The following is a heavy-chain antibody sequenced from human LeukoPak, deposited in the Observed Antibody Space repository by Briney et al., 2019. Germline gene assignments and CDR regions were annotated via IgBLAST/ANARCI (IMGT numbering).Heavy chain of an antibody. J-gene: IGHJ6*03. CDR1: GGSFSGYY. D-gene: IGHD3-22*01. Sequence: SETLSLTCAVYGGSFSGYYWSWIRQPPGKGLEWIGYIYYSGSTNYNPSLKSRVTISVDTSKNQFSLKLSSVTAADTAVYYCARARYDSNYYYMDVWGKGTTVTVSS. CDR2: IYYSGST. V-gene: IGHV4-59*01. CDR3: ARARYDSNYYYMDV.